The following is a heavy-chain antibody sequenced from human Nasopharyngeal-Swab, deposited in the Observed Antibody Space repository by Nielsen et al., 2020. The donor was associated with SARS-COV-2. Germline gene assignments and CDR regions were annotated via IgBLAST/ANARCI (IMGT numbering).Heavy chain of an antibody. CDR1: GGSISSGGYY. CDR3: ARGWRSSGWYTNWYFDL. V-gene: IGHV4-31*03. D-gene: IGHD6-19*01. CDR2: IYYSGST. Sequence: SETLSLTCSFSGGSISSGGYYWSWIRQHPGKGLEWIGYIYYSGSTYYNPSLKSRVTISVDTSKNQFSLKLSSVTAADTAVYYCARGWRSSGWYTNWYFDLWGRGTLVTVSS. J-gene: IGHJ2*01.